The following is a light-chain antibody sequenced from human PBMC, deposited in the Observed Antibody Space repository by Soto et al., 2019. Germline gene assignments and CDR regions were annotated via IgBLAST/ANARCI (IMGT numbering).Light chain of an antibody. J-gene: IGKJ4*01. V-gene: IGKV1-5*03. CDR2: KAS. CDR1: QSISSW. Sequence: DILMTQSPSTLSASVGDRVTITCRASQSISSWLAWYQQKPGKAPKLLIYKASSLEGGVPSRFSGSGSGTDFTLTISSLQADDFATYYCQQYHSYSLTFGGGTKVDIK. CDR3: QQYHSYSLT.